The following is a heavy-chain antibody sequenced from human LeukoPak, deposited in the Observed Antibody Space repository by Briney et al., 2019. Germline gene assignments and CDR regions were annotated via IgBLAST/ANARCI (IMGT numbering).Heavy chain of an antibody. CDR1: GFTVSSNY. CDR2: IYSGGTI. J-gene: IGHJ4*02. V-gene: IGHV3-53*01. D-gene: IGHD4-17*01. Sequence: GGSLTLSCAASGFTVSSNYMSWVRQAPGHGLERVSVIYSGGTIYYADSVKGRFTISRDHSKNTLYLQRNRLRAEDTAVYYCASPTPNYGDYVRYWGQGTLVTVSS. CDR3: ASPTPNYGDYVRY.